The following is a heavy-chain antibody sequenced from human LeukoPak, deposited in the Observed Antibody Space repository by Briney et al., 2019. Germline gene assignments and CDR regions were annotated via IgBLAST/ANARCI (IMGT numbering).Heavy chain of an antibody. Sequence: SETLSLACTVSGGSISSSSYYWGWIRQPPGKGLEWIGSIYYSGSTYYNPSLKSRVTISVDTSKNQFSLKLSSVTAADTAVYYCARGSEDIVLMVYAQVGAFDIWGQGTMVTVSS. CDR2: IYYSGST. V-gene: IGHV4-39*07. CDR3: ARGSEDIVLMVYAQVGAFDI. J-gene: IGHJ3*02. CDR1: GGSISSSSYY. D-gene: IGHD2-8*01.